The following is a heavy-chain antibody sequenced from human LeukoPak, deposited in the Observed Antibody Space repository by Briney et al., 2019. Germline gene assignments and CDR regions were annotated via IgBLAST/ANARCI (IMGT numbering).Heavy chain of an antibody. CDR3: ARSGITMVRGVIIGGDYYYYGMDV. D-gene: IGHD3-10*01. V-gene: IGHV3-48*01. Sequence: GGSLRLSCAASGFTFSSTGMHWVRQAPGKGLEWVSYISSSSSTIYYADSVKGRFTISRDNAKNSLYLQMNSLRAEDTAVYYCARSGITMVRGVIIGGDYYYYGMDVWGQGTTVTVSS. J-gene: IGHJ6*02. CDR1: GFTFSSTG. CDR2: ISSSSSTI.